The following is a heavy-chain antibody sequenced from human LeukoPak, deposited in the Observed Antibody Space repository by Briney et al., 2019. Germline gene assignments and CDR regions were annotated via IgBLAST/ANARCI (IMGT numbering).Heavy chain of an antibody. Sequence: SETLSLTCTVSGGSISSSSYYWGWIRQPPGKGLEWIGSIYYSGSTYYNPSLKSRVTISVDTSKNQFSLKLSSVTAADTAVYYCARDPIAAAGRARGRFDPWGQGTLVTVSS. J-gene: IGHJ5*02. V-gene: IGHV4-39*07. D-gene: IGHD6-13*01. CDR1: GGSISSSSYY. CDR3: ARDPIAAAGRARGRFDP. CDR2: IYYSGST.